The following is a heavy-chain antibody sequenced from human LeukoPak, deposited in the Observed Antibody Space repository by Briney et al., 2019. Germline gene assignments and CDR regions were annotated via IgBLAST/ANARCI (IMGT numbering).Heavy chain of an antibody. V-gene: IGHV4-59*12. CDR1: GRSISSYY. CDR2: IYYSGST. CDR3: ARDWVGFMVTTFHAFDI. D-gene: IGHD4-17*01. J-gene: IGHJ3*02. Sequence: SETLSLTCTVSGRSISSYYGGWIRQPPGKGLGLIGYIYYSGSTNYNPSLRSRVTISVDTSKNQFSLKLSSVTAADTAVYYCARDWVGFMVTTFHAFDIWGQGTMVTVSS.